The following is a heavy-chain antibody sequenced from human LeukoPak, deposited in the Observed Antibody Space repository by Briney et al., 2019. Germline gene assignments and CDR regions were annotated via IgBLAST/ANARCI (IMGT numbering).Heavy chain of an antibody. D-gene: IGHD3-10*01. CDR3: ARPRYGSGNPFDY. J-gene: IGHJ4*02. V-gene: IGHV4-59*01. Sequence: SETLSLTCTVSGGAISIYSWSLSPQPPGKGLEWIGYIYYSGSTNYNPSLKSRVTISVDTSKNQFSLKPSSVTAADNAVYYCARPRYGSGNPFDYWGQGTLVTVSS. CDR1: GGAISIYS. CDR2: IYYSGST.